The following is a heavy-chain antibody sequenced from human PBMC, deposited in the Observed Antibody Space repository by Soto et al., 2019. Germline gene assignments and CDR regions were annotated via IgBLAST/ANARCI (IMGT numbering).Heavy chain of an antibody. CDR3: ARDYPQFGDGSSRYYYYGMDV. CDR2: INPNSGGT. Sequence: ASVKVSCKASGYTFTGYYMHWVRQAPGQGLEWMGWINPNSGGTNYAQKFQGWVTMTRDTSISTAYMELSRLRSDDTAVYYCARDYPQFGDGSSRYYYYGMDVWGQGTTVTVSS. V-gene: IGHV1-2*04. D-gene: IGHD6-6*01. CDR1: GYTFTGYY. J-gene: IGHJ6*02.